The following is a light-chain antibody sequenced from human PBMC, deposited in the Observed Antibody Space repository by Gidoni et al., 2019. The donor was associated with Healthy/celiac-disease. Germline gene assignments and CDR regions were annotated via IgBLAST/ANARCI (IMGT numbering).Light chain of an antibody. CDR1: SSDVGGYNY. CDR2: EVS. J-gene: IGLJ2*01. V-gene: IGLV2-14*01. CDR3: SSYTSSSTLV. Sequence: QSALTQPAYVSGSPGQSITISCTGTSSDVGGYNYVSWYQQHPGKAPNLMIYEVSNRPSGVSNRFSGSNSGNTASLTISGLQAEDEADYYCSSYTSSSTLVFGGGTKRTVL.